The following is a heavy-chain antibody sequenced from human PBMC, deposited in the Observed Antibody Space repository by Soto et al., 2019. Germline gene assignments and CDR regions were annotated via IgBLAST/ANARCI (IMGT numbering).Heavy chain of an antibody. CDR1: GGSISSGGYY. D-gene: IGHD4-17*01. V-gene: IGHV4-31*03. CDR3: ARVTVRTTYYFDY. J-gene: IGHJ4*02. Sequence: PSETLSLTCTVSGGSISSGGYYWSWIRQHPGKGLEWIGYICYRGSTYYNPSLKSRVSISVDTSKNQFSLKLSSVTAADTAVYYCARVTVRTTYYFDYWGQGTLVTVSS. CDR2: ICYRGST.